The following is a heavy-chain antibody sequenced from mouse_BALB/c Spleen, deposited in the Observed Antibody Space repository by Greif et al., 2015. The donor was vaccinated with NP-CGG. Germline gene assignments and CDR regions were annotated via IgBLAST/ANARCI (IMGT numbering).Heavy chain of an antibody. CDR1: GYTFTSYW. D-gene: IGHD2-1*01. CDR2: INPSTGYT. CDR3: ARYGNYEFAY. J-gene: IGHJ3*01. V-gene: IGHV1-7*01. Sequence: QVQLQQSGAELAKPGASVKMSCKASGYTFTSYWMHWVKQRPGQGLEWIGYINPSTGYTEYNQKFKDKATLTAVKSSSTAYMQLSSLTSEDSADYYCARYGNYEFAYWGQGTLVTVSA.